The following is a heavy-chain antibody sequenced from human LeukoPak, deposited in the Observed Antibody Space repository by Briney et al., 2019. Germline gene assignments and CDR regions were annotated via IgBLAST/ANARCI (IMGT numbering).Heavy chain of an antibody. Sequence: GGSLRLSCAASGFTFSSYAMSWVRQAPGKGLEWVSAISGSGGSTYYEDSVKGRFTISRDNSKNTLYLQMNSLRAEDTAVYYCAKPCHAIFWPDAFDIWGQGTMVTVSS. D-gene: IGHD3-9*01. CDR2: ISGSGGST. CDR1: GFTFSSYA. V-gene: IGHV3-23*01. CDR3: AKPCHAIFWPDAFDI. J-gene: IGHJ3*02.